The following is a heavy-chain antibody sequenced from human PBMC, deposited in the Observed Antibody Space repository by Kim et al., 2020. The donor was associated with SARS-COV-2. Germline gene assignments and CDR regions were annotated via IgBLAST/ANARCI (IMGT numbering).Heavy chain of an antibody. CDR2: ISSSGGTK. CDR3: ARDPNIVGFTTKFDY. J-gene: IGHJ4*02. D-gene: IGHD1-26*01. CDR1: GFTFSSYE. V-gene: IGHV3-48*03. Sequence: GGSLRLSCAASGFTFSSYEMNWVRQAPGKGLEWVSYISSSGGTKYYADSVKGRLIISRDNAKNSLHLQMNSLRVEDTAVYYCARDPNIVGFTTKFDYWGQGTLVTFSS.